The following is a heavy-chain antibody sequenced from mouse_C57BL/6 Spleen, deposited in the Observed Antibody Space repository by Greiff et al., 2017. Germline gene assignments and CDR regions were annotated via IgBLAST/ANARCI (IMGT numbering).Heavy chain of an antibody. D-gene: IGHD2-4*01. CDR2: IDPQDGET. CDR3: TSIYYYYDGYYFDY. V-gene: IGHV14-2*01. CDR1: GFNINDYY. Sequence: EVQLQQSGAELVKPGASVKLSCTASGFNINDYYMHWVKQRTEQGLEWIGRIDPQDGETQYAPKFQGKATITADTSSNTAYLQLSSLTSEDTSVYYCTSIYYYYDGYYFDYWGQGTTLTVSS. J-gene: IGHJ2*01.